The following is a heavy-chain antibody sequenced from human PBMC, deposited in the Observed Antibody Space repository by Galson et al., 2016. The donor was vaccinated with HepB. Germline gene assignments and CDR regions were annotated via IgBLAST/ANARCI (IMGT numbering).Heavy chain of an antibody. CDR1: GFTFSSDW. CDR3: VRDLPGTYYYGMDV. Sequence: SLRLSCAASGFTFSSDWMYWVRQAPGKGLVWVSRINSDGSRTNYADSVKGRFIISGDNTKNTLYLQANRLRVEDTAVYYCVRDLPGTYYYGMDVWGKGTTVIVSS. CDR2: INSDGSRT. D-gene: IGHD2-21*01. J-gene: IGHJ6*04. V-gene: IGHV3-74*01.